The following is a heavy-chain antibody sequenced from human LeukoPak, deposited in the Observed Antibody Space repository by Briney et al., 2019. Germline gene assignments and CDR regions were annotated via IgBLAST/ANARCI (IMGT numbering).Heavy chain of an antibody. D-gene: IGHD3-16*02. CDR2: IYHSGST. Sequence: SETLSLTCTVSGYSINSGFYWGWIRQPPGKGLEWIGSIYHSGSTHYKSSLKSRVTISVDTSKNQLSLKLTSVTAADTAVYYCAREHYDYVWGSYRKEYYFDYWGQGTLVTVSS. V-gene: IGHV4-38-2*02. CDR3: AREHYDYVWGSYRKEYYFDY. J-gene: IGHJ4*02. CDR1: GYSINSGFY.